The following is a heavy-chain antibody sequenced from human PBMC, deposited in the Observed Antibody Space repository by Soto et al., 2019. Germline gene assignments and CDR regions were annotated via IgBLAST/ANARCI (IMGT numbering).Heavy chain of an antibody. CDR3: ARGPEIQLWLHYFDY. D-gene: IGHD5-18*01. CDR2: ISAYNGNT. CDR1: GYTFTSYG. J-gene: IGHJ4*02. V-gene: IGHV1-18*01. Sequence: GASVKVSWKASGYTFTSYGISWVRQAPGQGLEWMGWISAYNGNTNYAQKLQGRVTMTTDTSTSTAYMELRSLRSDDAAVYYCARGPEIQLWLHYFDYWGQGTLVTVSS.